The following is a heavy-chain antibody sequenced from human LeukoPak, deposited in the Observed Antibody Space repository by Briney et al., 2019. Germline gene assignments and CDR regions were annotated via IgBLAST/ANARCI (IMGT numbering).Heavy chain of an antibody. J-gene: IGHJ4*02. CDR1: GFTFSAFW. Sequence: GGSLRLSCAASGFTFSAFWMSWVRQGPGKGLEWVASIKPDGSDSHHVDSVMGRFTISRDNAKNLLYLQMSSLSAEDTAVYYCARLFGGLTTFDYWGQGALVTVSS. CDR2: IKPDGSDS. CDR3: ARLFGGLTTFDY. D-gene: IGHD3-10*01. V-gene: IGHV3-7*01.